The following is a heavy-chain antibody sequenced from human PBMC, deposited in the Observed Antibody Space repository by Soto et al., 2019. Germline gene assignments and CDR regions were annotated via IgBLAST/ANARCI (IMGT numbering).Heavy chain of an antibody. J-gene: IGHJ4*02. V-gene: IGHV3-21*01. CDR3: ARESEDLTSNFDY. CDR2: ISSTTNYI. CDR1: GFTSTRYS. Sequence: PGGSLRLSCAASGFTSTRYSMNCVRQAPGEGLEWVSSISSTTNYIYYADSMKGRFTVSRDNAKNSVYLEMNSLSAEDTAVYYCARESEDLTSNFDYWGQGTLVTVSS.